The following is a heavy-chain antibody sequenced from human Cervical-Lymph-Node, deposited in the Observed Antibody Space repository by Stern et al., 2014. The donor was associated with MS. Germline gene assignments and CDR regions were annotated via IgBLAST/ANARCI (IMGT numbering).Heavy chain of an antibody. D-gene: IGHD1/OR15-1a*01. CDR2: IIPMSGIA. CDR1: GGTFRDFG. CDR3: PLGT. J-gene: IGHJ4*02. V-gene: IGHV1-69*01. Sequence: MQLVESGAEVKKPGSSVKVSCKASGGTFRDFGINWVRQAPGQGPEWMGGIIPMSGIADFATKFKGRVTITADESTRTAYMELSSLRSEDTAVYQAPLGTWGQGTLVTVSS.